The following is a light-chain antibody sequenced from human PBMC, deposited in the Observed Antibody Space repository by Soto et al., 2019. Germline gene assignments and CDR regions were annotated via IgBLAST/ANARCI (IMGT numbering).Light chain of an antibody. CDR3: QQYGSSRKT. V-gene: IGKV3-20*01. Sequence: EIVLTQSPARLSLSPGASGPLSCRASQSVSNNYLAWYQQKPGQAPRLLIYGASSRATGIPDRFSGSGSGTDFTLTISRLEPEDFAVYYCQQYGSSRKTFGQGTKVDIK. CDR1: QSVSNNY. J-gene: IGKJ1*01. CDR2: GAS.